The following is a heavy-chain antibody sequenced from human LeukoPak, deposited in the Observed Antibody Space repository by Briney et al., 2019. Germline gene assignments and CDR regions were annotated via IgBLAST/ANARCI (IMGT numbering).Heavy chain of an antibody. CDR2: IYYSGST. Sequence: SETLSLTCTVSGGSLSSYYWSWIRQPPGKGLEWIGYIYYSGSTNYNPSLTSRVTISVDTSKNQFSLKLSSVTAADTAEYYGARENYYDSSGTNWFDPWGQGTLVTVSS. CDR3: ARENYYDSSGTNWFDP. V-gene: IGHV4-59*01. D-gene: IGHD3-22*01. CDR1: GGSLSSYY. J-gene: IGHJ5*02.